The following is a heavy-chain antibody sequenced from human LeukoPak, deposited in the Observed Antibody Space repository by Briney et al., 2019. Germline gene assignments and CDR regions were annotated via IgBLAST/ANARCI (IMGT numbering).Heavy chain of an antibody. CDR2: IYPGDSYT. CDR1: GYSFTSYW. CDR3: ARLLGYCSGGSCYPYYFDY. J-gene: IGHJ4*02. V-gene: IGHV5-51*01. Sequence: GESLKISCKGSGYSFTSYWIGWVRQMPGKGLEWMGIIYPGDSYTRYSPSFQGQVTISADKSISTAYLQWSSLKASDAAMYYCARLLGYCSGGSCYPYYFDYWGQGTLVTVSS. D-gene: IGHD2-15*01.